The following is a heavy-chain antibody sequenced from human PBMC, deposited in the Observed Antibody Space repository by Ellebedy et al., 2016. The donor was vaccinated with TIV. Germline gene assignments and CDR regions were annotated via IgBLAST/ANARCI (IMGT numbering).Heavy chain of an antibody. D-gene: IGHD3-16*01. CDR2: IRSDTTTK. V-gene: IGHV3-30*02. J-gene: IGHJ6*02. Sequence: GESLKISCATSGFSVSGMHWVRQAPGKGLEWVAFIRSDTTTKYYSDSVKGRFTISRDSSKNTLDLQMNSLKPDDTAVYYCVKGAYPVPTVMAVWGQGTMVTVSS. CDR3: VKGAYPVPTVMAV. CDR1: GFSVSG.